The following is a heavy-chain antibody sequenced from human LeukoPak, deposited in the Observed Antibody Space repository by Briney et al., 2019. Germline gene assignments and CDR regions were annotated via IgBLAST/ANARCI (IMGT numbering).Heavy chain of an antibody. CDR2: INSDGSST. J-gene: IGHJ4*02. Sequence: QPGGSLRLSCAASGFTFSSYWMHWVRQAPGKGLVWVSRINSDGSSTSYADSVKGRFTISRDNSKNTLLLQMNSLRAEDTAVYYCAKGTSGDILTGLIVYWGQGTLVTVSS. V-gene: IGHV3-74*01. CDR1: GFTFSSYW. D-gene: IGHD3-9*01. CDR3: AKGTSGDILTGLIVY.